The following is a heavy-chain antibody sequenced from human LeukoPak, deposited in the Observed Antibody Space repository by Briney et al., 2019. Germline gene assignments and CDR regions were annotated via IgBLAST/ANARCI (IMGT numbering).Heavy chain of an antibody. D-gene: IGHD3-22*01. J-gene: IGHJ4*02. V-gene: IGHV1-69*01. CDR3: ARGLKTSYYYDSSGYQPRDLDY. CDR2: IIPIFGTA. CDR1: GGTFSSYA. Sequence: SVKVSCKASGGTFSSYAISWVRPAPGQGLEWMGGIIPIFGTANYAQKFQGRVTITADESTSTAYMELSSLRSEDTAVYYCARGLKTSYYYDSSGYQPRDLDYWGQGTLVTVSS.